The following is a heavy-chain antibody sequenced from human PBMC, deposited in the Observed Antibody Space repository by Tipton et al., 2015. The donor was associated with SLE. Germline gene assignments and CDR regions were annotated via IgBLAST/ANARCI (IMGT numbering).Heavy chain of an antibody. D-gene: IGHD3-3*01. CDR1: GGSISSHY. Sequence: TLSPTCTVSGGSISSHYWSWIRQPPGKGLEWIGYIYYSGSTNYNPSLKSRVTISVDTSKNQFSLKLSSVTAADTAVYYCAREWGITIFGVSLIDPWGQGTLVTVPS. J-gene: IGHJ5*02. V-gene: IGHV4-59*11. CDR2: IYYSGST. CDR3: AREWGITIFGVSLIDP.